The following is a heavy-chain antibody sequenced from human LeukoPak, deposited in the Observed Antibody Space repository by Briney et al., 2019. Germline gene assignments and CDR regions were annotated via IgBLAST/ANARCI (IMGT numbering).Heavy chain of an antibody. D-gene: IGHD3-3*01. V-gene: IGHV1-46*01. J-gene: IGHJ6*02. CDR3: ARNYDFWSGSYTGYYGMDV. CDR1: GYTFTRFY. Sequence: ASVKVSCKASGYTFTRFYIHWVRQAPGQGLEWMGIINPSGGSTTYTQKFQGRLTMTRDTSTSTVYMEVNSLRSEDTAVYYCARNYDFWSGSYTGYYGMDVWGQGTTVTASS. CDR2: INPSGGST.